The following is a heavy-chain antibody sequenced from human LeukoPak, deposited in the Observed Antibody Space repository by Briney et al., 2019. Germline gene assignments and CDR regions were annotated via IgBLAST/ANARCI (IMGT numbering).Heavy chain of an antibody. V-gene: IGHV3-23*01. Sequence: GGPLRLSCAASGSTFTNYAMSWVRQAPGKGLEWVSAISGSGTRTYYADSVKGRFTISRDNSKNTLYLQMNSLRAEDRAVYYCAKEQTSSGFFDYWGQGTLVTVSS. CDR3: AKEQTSSGFFDY. CDR1: GSTFTNYA. CDR2: ISGSGTRT. J-gene: IGHJ4*02. D-gene: IGHD2-2*01.